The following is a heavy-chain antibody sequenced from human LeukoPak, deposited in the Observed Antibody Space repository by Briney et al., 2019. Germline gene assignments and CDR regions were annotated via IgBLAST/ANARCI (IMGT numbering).Heavy chain of an antibody. CDR2: IYYSGST. CDR3: ASGPSRYYYDSSGYYS. CDR1: GGSISSGGYY. Sequence: KPSQTLSLTCTVSGGSISSGGYYWSWIRQHPGKGLEWIGYIYYSGSTYYNPSLKSRVTISVDTSKNQFSLKLSSVTAADTAVYYCASGPSRYYYDSSGYYSWGQGTLVTVSS. V-gene: IGHV4-31*03. D-gene: IGHD3-22*01. J-gene: IGHJ4*02.